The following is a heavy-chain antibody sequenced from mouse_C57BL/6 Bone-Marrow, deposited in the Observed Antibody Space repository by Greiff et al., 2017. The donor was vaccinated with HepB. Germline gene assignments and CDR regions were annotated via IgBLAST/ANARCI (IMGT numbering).Heavy chain of an antibody. Sequence: QVQLQQSGAELVKPGASVKLSCKASGYTFTSYWMQWVKQRPGQGLEWIGEIDPSDSYTNYNQKFKGKATLTVDTSSSTAYMQLSSLTSEDSAVYYCASYPDGYYERFAYWGQGTLVTVSA. CDR2: IDPSDSYT. D-gene: IGHD2-3*01. V-gene: IGHV1-50*01. J-gene: IGHJ3*01. CDR1: GYTFTSYW. CDR3: ASYPDGYYERFAY.